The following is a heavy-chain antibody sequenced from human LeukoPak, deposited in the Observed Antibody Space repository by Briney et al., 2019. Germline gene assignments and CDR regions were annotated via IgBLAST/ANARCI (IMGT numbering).Heavy chain of an antibody. D-gene: IGHD2-15*01. CDR1: GLTFSSYG. J-gene: IGHJ4*02. CDR3: AKRIVVVVAATYY. V-gene: IGHV3-30*02. CDR2: IRYDESNK. Sequence: GGLLRLSHAPSGLTFSSYGTHCVRQAPGKGLECVAFIRYDESNKYYAHSVKGRFTLSRDKTNNTLYLRTDSMTTEDTSIYSCAKRIVVVVAATYYWGQGALVTVSS.